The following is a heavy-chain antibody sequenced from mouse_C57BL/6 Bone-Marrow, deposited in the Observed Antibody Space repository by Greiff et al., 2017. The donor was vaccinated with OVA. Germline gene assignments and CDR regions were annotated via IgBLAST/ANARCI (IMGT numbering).Heavy chain of an antibody. CDR3: ARTRGLRVPSWYFDV. D-gene: IGHD3-3*01. CDR2: IYPGSGST. Sequence: QVQLQQPGAELVKPGASVKMSCTASGYTFTSYWITWVKQRPGQGLEWIGDIYPGSGSTNYHEKFKSKATLTVDTSSSTAYLQLSSLTSEDSAVYYCARTRGLRVPSWYFDVWGTGTTVTVSS. V-gene: IGHV1-55*01. J-gene: IGHJ1*03. CDR1: GYTFTSYW.